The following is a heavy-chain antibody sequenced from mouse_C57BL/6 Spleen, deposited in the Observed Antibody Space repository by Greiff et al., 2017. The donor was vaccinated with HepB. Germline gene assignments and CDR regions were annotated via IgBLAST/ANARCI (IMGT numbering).Heavy chain of an antibody. J-gene: IGHJ2*01. Sequence: VQLQQPGAELVKPGASVKLSCKASGYTFTRYWMQWVKQRPGQGLEWIGEIDPSDSYTNYNQKFKGKATLTVDTSSSTAYMQLSSLTSEDSAVYYCARPDSSGTGDYWGQGTTLTVSS. CDR3: ARPDSSGTGDY. D-gene: IGHD3-2*02. V-gene: IGHV1-50*01. CDR2: IDPSDSYT. CDR1: GYTFTRYW.